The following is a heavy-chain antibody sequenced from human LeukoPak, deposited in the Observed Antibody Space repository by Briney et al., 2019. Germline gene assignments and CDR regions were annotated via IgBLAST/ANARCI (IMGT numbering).Heavy chain of an antibody. V-gene: IGHV1-18*01. J-gene: IGHJ4*02. Sequence: ASVKVSCKASGYTFTSFGISWVRQAPGQGLEWVGWISAYNGNTNFAQKVQGRVTMTTDTSTSTAYMDLRSLRSDDTAVYYCVRDLGVDTTMIFFDYWGQGSLVTVSS. D-gene: IGHD5-18*01. CDR1: GYTFTSFG. CDR2: ISAYNGNT. CDR3: VRDLGVDTTMIFFDY.